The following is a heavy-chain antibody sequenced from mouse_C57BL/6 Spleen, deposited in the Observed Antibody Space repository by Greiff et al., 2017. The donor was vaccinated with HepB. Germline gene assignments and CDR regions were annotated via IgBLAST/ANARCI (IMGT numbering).Heavy chain of an antibody. CDR2: IDPEDGET. D-gene: IGHD2-5*01. J-gene: IGHJ2*01. CDR1: GFNIKDYY. CDR3: ARSGSNYDY. Sequence: EVQLQQPGAELVKPGASVKLSCTASGFNIKDYYMHWVKQRTEQGLEWIGRIDPEDGETKYATKFQGKATITADTSSNTAYLQLSSLTSEDTAVYYCARSGSNYDYWGQGTTLTVSS. V-gene: IGHV14-2*01.